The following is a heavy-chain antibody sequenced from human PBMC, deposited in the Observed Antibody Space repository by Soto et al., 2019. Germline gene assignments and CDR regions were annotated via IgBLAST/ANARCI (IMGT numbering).Heavy chain of an antibody. D-gene: IGHD2-2*01. CDR3: AKVDDVVALFAY. CDR1: GFSLSTTGEG. CDR2: IYWNDDK. V-gene: IGHV2-5*01. Sequence: QITLKESGPTLVKPTQTLTLTCTFSGFSLSTTGEGVGWIRQPPGKALECLAVIYWNDDKSYTPSLKSRLTISKDTSKKQVVLTMMNMAPGDTGTYYCAKVDDVVALFAYLGQGNLVTVSS. J-gene: IGHJ4*02.